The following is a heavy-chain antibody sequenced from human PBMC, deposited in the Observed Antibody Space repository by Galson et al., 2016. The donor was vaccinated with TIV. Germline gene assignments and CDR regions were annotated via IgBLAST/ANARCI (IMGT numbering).Heavy chain of an antibody. CDR1: GFTFNDAW. J-gene: IGHJ4*02. Sequence: SLRLSCAASGFTFNDAWMTWIRQGPGKGLEWVGRIKSKTAGGTTDYAAAVEGRFTISRDDSENTVYLQMNSLKSDDSGVYYCTTDPYGVDVWGQGALVTVSS. CDR2: IKSKTAGGTT. D-gene: IGHD4/OR15-4a*01. CDR3: TTDPYGVDV. V-gene: IGHV3-15*01.